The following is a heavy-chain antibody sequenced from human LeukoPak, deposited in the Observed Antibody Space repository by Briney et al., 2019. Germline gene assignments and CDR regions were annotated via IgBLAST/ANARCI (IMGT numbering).Heavy chain of an antibody. J-gene: IGHJ4*01. D-gene: IGHD3-22*01. Sequence: GGSLRLSCAASGFTFSNYGMHWVRQAPGKGLEWVAVISYHGISKYYADSVKGRFTISRDNSKNTLYLQMNSLRAEDTAVYYCAKDEYSDSAGYYYDYWGQGTLVTVSS. CDR2: ISYHGISK. V-gene: IGHV3-30*18. CDR3: AKDEYSDSAGYYYDY. CDR1: GFTFSNYG.